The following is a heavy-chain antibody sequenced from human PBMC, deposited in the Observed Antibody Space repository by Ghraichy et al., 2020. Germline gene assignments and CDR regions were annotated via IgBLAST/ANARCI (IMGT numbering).Heavy chain of an antibody. J-gene: IGHJ6*02. CDR2: ISWNSGSI. D-gene: IGHD3-22*01. V-gene: IGHV3-9*01. CDR1: GFTFDDYA. Sequence: GGSLRLSCAASGFTFDDYAMHWVRQAPGKGLEWVSGISWNSGSIGYADSVKGRFTISRDNAKNSLYLQMNSLRAEDTALYYCAKGTRVIRYGMDVWGQGTTVTVSS. CDR3: AKGTRVIRYGMDV.